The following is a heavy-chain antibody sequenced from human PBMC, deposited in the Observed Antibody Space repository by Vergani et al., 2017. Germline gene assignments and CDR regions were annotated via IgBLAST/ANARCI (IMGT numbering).Heavy chain of an antibody. D-gene: IGHD6-6*01. CDR2: MSSADSI. CDR3: AKDLGTSSGGGWFDP. J-gene: IGHJ5*02. Sequence: QVQLVESGGGLVKPGGSLRLSCAASGFTFSDHYMSWVRQAPGKGLEWISYMSSADSIYYADSVKGRFTVSRDNAKNSLYLQMNSLRAEDTALYYCAKDLGTSSGGGWFDPWGQGTLVTVSS. CDR1: GFTFSDHY. V-gene: IGHV3-11*01.